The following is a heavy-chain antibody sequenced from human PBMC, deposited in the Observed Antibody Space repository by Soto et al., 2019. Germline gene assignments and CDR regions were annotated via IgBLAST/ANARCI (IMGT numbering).Heavy chain of an antibody. CDR3: ARLAGDYLDY. CDR2: IYYSGST. CDR1: GGSISSSSYY. V-gene: IGHV4-39*01. Sequence: QLQLQESGPGLVKPSETLSLTCTVSGGSISSSSYYWGWIRQPPGKGLEWIGSIYYSGSTYYNPSLKSRVTISVDTSKNQFSLKLSSVTAADTAVHYCARLAGDYLDYWGQGTLVTVSS. D-gene: IGHD4-17*01. J-gene: IGHJ4*02.